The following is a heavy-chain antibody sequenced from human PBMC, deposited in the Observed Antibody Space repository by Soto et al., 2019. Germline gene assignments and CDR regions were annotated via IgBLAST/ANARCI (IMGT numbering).Heavy chain of an antibody. V-gene: IGHV4-61*08. Sequence: SETLSLTCTVSGGSISSGDYYWSWIRQPPGKGLEWIGYIYTSGSTNYNPSLKSRVTMSVDTSKNQFSLKLSSVTAADTAVYYCAREKMGSGWYQSVEVGNWFDPWGQGTLVTVSS. D-gene: IGHD6-19*01. J-gene: IGHJ5*02. CDR1: GGSISSGDYY. CDR3: AREKMGSGWYQSVEVGNWFDP. CDR2: IYTSGST.